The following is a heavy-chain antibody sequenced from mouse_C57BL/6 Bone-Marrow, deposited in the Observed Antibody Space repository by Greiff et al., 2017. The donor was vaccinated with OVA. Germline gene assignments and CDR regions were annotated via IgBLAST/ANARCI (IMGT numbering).Heavy chain of an antibody. CDR2: IYPGGGYT. J-gene: IGHJ1*03. CDR1: GYTFTTYW. D-gene: IGHD2-5*01. V-gene: IGHV1-63*01. CDR3: ATSNPEGYFDV. Sequence: VKLMESGAELVRPGTSVKMSCKASGYTFTTYWIGWAKQRPGHGLEWIGDIYPGGGYTNYNEKFKGKATLTADKSSSTAYMQCSSLTSEDSDIYYCATSNPEGYFDVWGTGTTVTGSS.